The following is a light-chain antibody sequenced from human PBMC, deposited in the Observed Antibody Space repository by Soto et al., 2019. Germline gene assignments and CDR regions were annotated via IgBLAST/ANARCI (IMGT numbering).Light chain of an antibody. CDR2: LEGSGSY. Sequence: QPVLTQSSSASASLGSSVKLTCTLSSGHSSYIIAWHQQQPGKAPRYLMKLEGSGSYNKGSGVPDRFSGSSSGADRYLTISNLRSEDEADYYCETWDRNTRVFGGGTKLTVL. CDR1: SGHSSYI. CDR3: ETWDRNTRV. V-gene: IGLV4-60*03. J-gene: IGLJ2*01.